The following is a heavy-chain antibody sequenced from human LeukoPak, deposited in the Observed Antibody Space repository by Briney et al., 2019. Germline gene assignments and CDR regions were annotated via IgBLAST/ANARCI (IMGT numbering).Heavy chain of an antibody. Sequence: PSETLSLTCTVSGGSISGSSYYWGWIRQPPGKGLEWIGTIYYSGITYYNPSLKSRVTISVDTSKNQFSLKLSSVTAADTAVYYCARAPLASFDHWGQGTLVTVSS. CDR2: IYYSGIT. D-gene: IGHD6-13*01. V-gene: IGHV4-39*01. CDR3: ARAPLASFDH. CDR1: GGSISGSSYY. J-gene: IGHJ4*02.